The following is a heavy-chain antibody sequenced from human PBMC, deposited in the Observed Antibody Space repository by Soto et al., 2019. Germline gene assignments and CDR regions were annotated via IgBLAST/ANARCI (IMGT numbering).Heavy chain of an antibody. V-gene: IGHV1-46*01. CDR2: INPSSGIT. D-gene: IGHD1-26*01. Sequence: QVQLAQSGAEVKKPGASVKVSSKASGYTFTTYYMYWVRQAPGQGLEWMGIINPSSGITSYAQKFQGRVTMTRDTSTSTVYMELSSLRSEDTAVYYCARGIGTRALKYYYYGMDVWGQGTTVTVSS. CDR1: GYTFTTYY. CDR3: ARGIGTRALKYYYYGMDV. J-gene: IGHJ6*02.